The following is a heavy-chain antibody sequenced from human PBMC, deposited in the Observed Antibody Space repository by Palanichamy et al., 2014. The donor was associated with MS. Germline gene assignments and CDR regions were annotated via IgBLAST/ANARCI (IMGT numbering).Heavy chain of an antibody. Sequence: QVQLQESGPGLVKPSETLSLICSVSGGSVTSGTYYWSWLRQPAGKGLEWIGYVSSSGSTNYNPSLGSRLTISGDTSKNQFSLNLNSVTAADTALYYCAREVRNAFDMWGQGTMVTVSS. CDR1: GGSVTSGTYY. J-gene: IGHJ3*02. V-gene: IGHV4-61*01. CDR3: AREVRNAFDM. CDR2: VSSSGST.